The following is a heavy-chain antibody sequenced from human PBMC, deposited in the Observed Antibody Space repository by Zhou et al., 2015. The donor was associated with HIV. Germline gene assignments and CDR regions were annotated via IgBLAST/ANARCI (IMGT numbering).Heavy chain of an antibody. CDR2: ISYDGSLR. CDR3: AKATRISCSGVSCYPLDN. D-gene: IGHD2-15*01. J-gene: IGHJ4*02. Sequence: QVQLVESGGGVVQPGRSLRLSCAASGFTFDRYGIHWVRQAPGKGLEWVAHISYDGSLRWHADSVKGRFIISRDNSKSTLYLQMNSLRVEDTAIYYCAKATRISCSGVSCYPLDNWGQGTLVTVS. V-gene: IGHV3-30*18. CDR1: GFTFDRYG.